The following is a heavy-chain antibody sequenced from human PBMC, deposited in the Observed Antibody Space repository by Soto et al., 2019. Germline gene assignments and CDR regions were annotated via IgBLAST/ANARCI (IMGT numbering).Heavy chain of an antibody. CDR1: GGTFSSYA. Sequence: QVQLVQSGAEVKKPGSSVKVSCKASGGTFSSYAISWVRQAPGQGLAWVGGIIPIFGTANSAQKFQVRVTITADESTSTAYMELSSLRSDDTAVYYCARDKGWLQFLGYYFDYWGQGTLVTVSS. V-gene: IGHV1-69*01. D-gene: IGHD5-12*01. CDR3: ARDKGWLQFLGYYFDY. CDR2: IIPIFGTA. J-gene: IGHJ4*02.